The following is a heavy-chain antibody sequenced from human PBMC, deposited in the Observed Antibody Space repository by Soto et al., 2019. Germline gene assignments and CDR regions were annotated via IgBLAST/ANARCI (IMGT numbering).Heavy chain of an antibody. V-gene: IGHV3-23*01. CDR2: ISGSGGST. Sequence: GGSLRLSCAASGFSFSDYAMSWVRQPPGKGLEWVSLISGSGGSTYYTDSVKGRFIISRDNSKNTMYLQMNSLRAEDTALYYCAKGGIPVAGTWYYYYYMDVWGKGTTVTVSS. CDR3: AKGGIPVAGTWYYYYYMDV. D-gene: IGHD6-19*01. CDR1: GFSFSDYA. J-gene: IGHJ6*03.